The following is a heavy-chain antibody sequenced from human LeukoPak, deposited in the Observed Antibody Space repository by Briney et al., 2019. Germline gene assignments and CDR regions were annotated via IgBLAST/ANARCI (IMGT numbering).Heavy chain of an antibody. CDR2: ISSSSSYI. Sequence: GGSLRLSCAASGFTFSSYSMNWVRQAPGKGLEWVSSISSSSSYIYYADSVKGRFTISRDNAKNSLYLQMNSLRAEDTAVYYCARDAPMIVAIDYWGQGTLVTVSS. V-gene: IGHV3-21*01. CDR3: ARDAPMIVAIDY. J-gene: IGHJ4*02. CDR1: GFTFSSYS. D-gene: IGHD3-22*01.